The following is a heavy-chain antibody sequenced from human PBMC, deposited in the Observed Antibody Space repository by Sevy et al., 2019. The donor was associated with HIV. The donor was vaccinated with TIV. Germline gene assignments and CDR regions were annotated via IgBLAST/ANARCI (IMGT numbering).Heavy chain of an antibody. J-gene: IGHJ4*02. CDR1: GFTFSNYA. CDR2: ISGSGYST. D-gene: IGHD2-21*02. CDR3: AKHIAYCGGDCYPPLYYFDY. Sequence: GGSLRLSCAASGFTFSNYAMSWVRQAPGKGLEWVSAISGSGYSTYYADSVKGRFTISRDESKNTLYLQINSLRAEDTAVYYCAKHIAYCGGDCYPPLYYFDYWGQGTLVTVSS. V-gene: IGHV3-23*01.